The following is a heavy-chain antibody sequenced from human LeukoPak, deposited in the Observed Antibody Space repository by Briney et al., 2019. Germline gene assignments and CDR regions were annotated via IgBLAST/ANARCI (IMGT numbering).Heavy chain of an antibody. CDR2: MNPNSGNT. CDR1: GYTFTSYD. V-gene: IGHV1-8*01. Sequence: GASVKVSCKASGYTFTSYDINWVRQATGQGLEWMGWMNPNSGNTGYAQKFQGRVTMTRNTSISTAYMKLSSLRSEDTAVYYCARGSTGKWYYDSSGYLWGQGTLVTVSS. D-gene: IGHD3-22*01. CDR3: ARGSTGKWYYDSSGYL. J-gene: IGHJ4*02.